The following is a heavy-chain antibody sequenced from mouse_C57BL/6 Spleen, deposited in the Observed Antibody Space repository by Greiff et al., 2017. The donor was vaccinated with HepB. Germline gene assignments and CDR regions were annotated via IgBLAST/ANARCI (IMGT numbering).Heavy chain of an antibody. V-gene: IGHV1-15*01. Sequence: VQLVESGAELVRPGASVTLSCKASGYAFTDYEMHWVKQTPVHGLEWIGAIDPETGGTAYNQKFKGKAILTADKSSSTAYMELRSLTSEDSAVYYGTGAGAFYYDGDGRAWFAYWGQGTLVTVSA. CDR2: IDPETGGT. CDR1: GYAFTDYE. D-gene: IGHD2-4*01. CDR3: TGAGAFYYDGDGRAWFAY. J-gene: IGHJ3*01.